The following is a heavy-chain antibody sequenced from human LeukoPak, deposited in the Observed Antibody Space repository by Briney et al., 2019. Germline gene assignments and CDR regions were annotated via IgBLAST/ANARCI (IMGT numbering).Heavy chain of an antibody. Sequence: GGALRHSCAASGFTLNTYSMNWVRQAPGKGLGWVSSISSSSRYIYYADSVGGRFTISRDNAKNSLYLQMNSLRAEDTAVYYCASGSLWSGILEYWGQGALVIVSP. J-gene: IGHJ4*02. V-gene: IGHV3-21*01. D-gene: IGHD3-3*01. CDR3: ASGSLWSGILEY. CDR1: GFTLNTYS. CDR2: ISSSSRYI.